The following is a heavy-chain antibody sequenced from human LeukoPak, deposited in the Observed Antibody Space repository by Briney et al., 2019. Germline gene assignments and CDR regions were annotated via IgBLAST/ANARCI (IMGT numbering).Heavy chain of an antibody. CDR3: ARIPNIAAAATSFDY. CDR1: GFTFSSYS. D-gene: IGHD6-13*01. V-gene: IGHV3-21*01. Sequence: GGSLSLSCAASGFTFSSYSMNWVRQAPGKGLEWVSSISSSSSYIYYADSVKGRFTISRDNAKNSLYLQMNSLRAEDTAVYYCARIPNIAAAATSFDYWGQGTLVTVSS. CDR2: ISSSSSYI. J-gene: IGHJ4*02.